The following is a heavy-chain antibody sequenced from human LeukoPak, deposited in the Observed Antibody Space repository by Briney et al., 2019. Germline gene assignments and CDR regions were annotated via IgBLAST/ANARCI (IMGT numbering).Heavy chain of an antibody. J-gene: IGHJ4*02. CDR3: AKDLLSQQVARCFDY. D-gene: IGHD6-13*01. Sequence: PGGSLRLSCAASGFTFSTYAMSWVRQAPGKGLEWVSVISNSGDSTNYADSVKGRFTISRDNSKNTLYLQMNSLRADDTAVYYCAKDLLSQQVARCFDYWGQGTLVTVSS. CDR1: GFTFSTYA. V-gene: IGHV3-23*01. CDR2: ISNSGDST.